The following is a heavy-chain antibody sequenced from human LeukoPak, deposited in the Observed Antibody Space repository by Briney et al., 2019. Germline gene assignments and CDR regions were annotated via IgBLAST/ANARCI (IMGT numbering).Heavy chain of an antibody. CDR3: ARAGSGSYSNSDLDY. CDR1: GGTFSSYA. D-gene: IGHD1-26*01. V-gene: IGHV1-69*13. J-gene: IGHJ4*02. Sequence: ASVKVSCKASGGTFSSYAISWVRQAPGQGLEWMGGIIPIFGTANYAQKFQGRVTITADESTSTAYMELSSLRSEDTAVYYCARAGSGSYSNSDLDYWGQGTLVTVSS. CDR2: IIPIFGTA.